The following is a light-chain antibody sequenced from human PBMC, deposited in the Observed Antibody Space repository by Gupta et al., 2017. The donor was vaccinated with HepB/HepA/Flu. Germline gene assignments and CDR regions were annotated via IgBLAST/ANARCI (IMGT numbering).Light chain of an antibody. CDR3: KYLEF. CDR1: GDDLGDTS. J-gene: IGLJ2*01. CDR2: DDD. V-gene: IGLV6-57*02. Sequence: FMLTYPHSVSEPPGKPFTISCSGSGDDLGDTSFQWYRQRPGRVPTTVIYDDDQRPSGVPSRFSASVDSSSRSASLINSRVSPDGEAVYYCKYLEFFGGGTKLTVL.